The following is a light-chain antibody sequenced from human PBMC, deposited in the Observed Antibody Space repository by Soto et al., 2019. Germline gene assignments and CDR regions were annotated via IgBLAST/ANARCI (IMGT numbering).Light chain of an antibody. CDR1: QSISNW. Sequence: DIQVTQSPSTLSASVGDRVTITCRASQSISNWLAWYQQKPGKAPKLLIYDASSLGSGVPSRFSGSASGTEFTLTISSLQPDDFATYYCHQYTGWTFGQGTKVEIK. J-gene: IGKJ1*01. CDR3: HQYTGWT. V-gene: IGKV1-5*01. CDR2: DAS.